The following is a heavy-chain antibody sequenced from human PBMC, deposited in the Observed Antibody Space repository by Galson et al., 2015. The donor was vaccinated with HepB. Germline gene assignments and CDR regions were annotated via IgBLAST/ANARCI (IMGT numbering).Heavy chain of an antibody. CDR1: GFTFSRHG. D-gene: IGHD2-2*01. CDR2: IWYDGSNQ. Sequence: SLRLSCAASGFTFSRHGMHWVRQAPGKGLEWVALIWYDGSNQYYGDSVKGRFTISRDNAKNTLYLQMNSLRVEDTAVYYCAREGPTVAVAVLDYWGQGTLVAVAS. J-gene: IGHJ4*02. V-gene: IGHV3-33*01. CDR3: AREGPTVAVAVLDY.